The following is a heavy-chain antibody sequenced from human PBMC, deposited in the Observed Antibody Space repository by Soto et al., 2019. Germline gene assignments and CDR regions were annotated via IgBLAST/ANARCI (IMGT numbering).Heavy chain of an antibody. D-gene: IGHD5-12*01. Sequence: GESLKISCKGSGYSFTSYWIGWVRQMAGKGLEWMGIIYPGDSDTRYSPSFQGQVTISADKSISTPYLQWSSLKASDTAMYYCARTKIVATITWWFDPWGQGTMVTVSS. J-gene: IGHJ5*02. V-gene: IGHV5-51*01. CDR1: GYSFTSYW. CDR3: ARTKIVATITWWFDP. CDR2: IYPGDSDT.